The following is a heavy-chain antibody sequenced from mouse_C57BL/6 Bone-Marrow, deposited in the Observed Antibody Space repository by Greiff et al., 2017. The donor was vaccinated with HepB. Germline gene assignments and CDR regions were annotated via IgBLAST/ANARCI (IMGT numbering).Heavy chain of an antibody. D-gene: IGHD2-1*01. CDR2: IYHRSGNT. J-gene: IGHJ3*01. CDR1: GYTFTSYG. V-gene: IGHV1-81*01. Sequence: QVQLQQSGAELARPGASVKLSCKASGYTFTSYGISWVKQRTGQGLEWIGEIYHRSGNTYYNEKFKGKATLTADKSSSTAYMALRSLTSEDSAVYFCARDYGNYSWDAYWGQGTLVTVSA. CDR3: ARDYGNYSWDAY.